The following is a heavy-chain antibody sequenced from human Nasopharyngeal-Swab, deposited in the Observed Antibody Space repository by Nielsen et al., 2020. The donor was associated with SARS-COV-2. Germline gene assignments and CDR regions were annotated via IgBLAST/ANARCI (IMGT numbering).Heavy chain of an antibody. CDR2: ISGSGDST. D-gene: IGHD5-18*01. V-gene: IGHV3-23*01. CDR1: GFTFSSYA. CDR3: ARAETGYSYGYPFDY. J-gene: IGHJ4*02. Sequence: GGSLRLSCAASGFTFSSYALSWVRQAPGEGLEWVSAISGSGDSTYYTDSVRGRFTISRDNSKNTLYLQMNSLRAEDTAVYYCARAETGYSYGYPFDYWGQGTLVTVSS.